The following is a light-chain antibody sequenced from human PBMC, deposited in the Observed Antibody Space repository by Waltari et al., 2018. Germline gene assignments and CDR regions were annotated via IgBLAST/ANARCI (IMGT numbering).Light chain of an antibody. J-gene: IGLJ3*02. CDR2: VNSDGIH. V-gene: IGLV4-69*02. Sequence: QLILTQSPSASASLGASVKLTCTLSSGHSSNVIAWIQQQQEKGPRFLMKVNSDGIHSKEDEIPDRFSGSSSGDERYLSISSLQAEDESDDFCPTGGHGTWVFGGGTKLTVL. CDR1: SGHSSNV. CDR3: PTGGHGTWV.